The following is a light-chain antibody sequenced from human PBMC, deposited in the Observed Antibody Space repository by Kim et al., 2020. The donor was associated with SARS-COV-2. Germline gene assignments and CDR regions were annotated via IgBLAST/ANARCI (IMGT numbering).Light chain of an antibody. CDR1: QSISTW. CDR3: QQYNTYPWT. J-gene: IGKJ1*01. Sequence: ASVGDRVTITCRASQSISTWLAWYQQKPGKAPKLLIYKASSLESGVPSRFGGSGSGTEFTLTISSLQPDDFATYYCQQYNTYPWTFGQGTKVDIK. V-gene: IGKV1-5*03. CDR2: KAS.